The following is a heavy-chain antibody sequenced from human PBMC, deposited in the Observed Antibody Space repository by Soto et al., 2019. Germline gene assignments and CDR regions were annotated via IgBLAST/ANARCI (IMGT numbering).Heavy chain of an antibody. CDR1: GFTFHSFT. V-gene: IGHV3-30-3*01. D-gene: IGHD1-1*01. Sequence: QVQLVESGGGVVQPGRSLRLSCAASGFTFHSFTMHWVRQSPGKGLEWVALISYEGTNEYYADSVKGRFTISRENSKSTLYLQMNSLRTDDTALYYCARDPRETTYYLDYWGQGTLVTVSS. CDR2: ISYEGTNE. J-gene: IGHJ4*02. CDR3: ARDPRETTYYLDY.